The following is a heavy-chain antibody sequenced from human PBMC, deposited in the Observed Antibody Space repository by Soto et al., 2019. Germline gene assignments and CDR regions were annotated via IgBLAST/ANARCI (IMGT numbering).Heavy chain of an antibody. Sequence: QITLKESGPTLVKPTQTLTLTCTFSGFSLTTRGVGVGWVRQPPGKALEWLALIFWDYDEGYSPSLKSRLTITKHTSKNQVVHTMINMDPVDTATYYCAHRPRGYSYHFDYWAQGTQVTVSS. J-gene: IGHJ4*02. CDR2: IFWDYDE. V-gene: IGHV2-5*02. CDR3: AHRPRGYSYHFDY. D-gene: IGHD5-18*01. CDR1: GFSLTTRGVG.